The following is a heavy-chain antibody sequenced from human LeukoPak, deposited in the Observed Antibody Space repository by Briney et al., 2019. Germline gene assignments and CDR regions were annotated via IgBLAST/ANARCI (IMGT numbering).Heavy chain of an antibody. CDR3: ARDERGDYEFDY. D-gene: IGHD4-17*01. CDR2: INHSGST. Sequence: SETLSLTCAVYGGSFSGYYWSWIRQPPGKGLEWIGEINHSGSTNYNPSLKSRVTISVDTSKNQFSLKLSSVTAADTAVYYCARDERGDYEFDYWGRGTLVTVSS. J-gene: IGHJ4*02. CDR1: GGSFSGYY. V-gene: IGHV4-34*01.